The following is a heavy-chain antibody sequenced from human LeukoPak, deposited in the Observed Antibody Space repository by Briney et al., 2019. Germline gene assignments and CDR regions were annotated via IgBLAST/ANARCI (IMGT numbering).Heavy chain of an antibody. V-gene: IGHV1-46*01. CDR3: AREGEIGYDLSDY. J-gene: IGHJ4*02. CDR1: GYTFTNYY. CDR2: INPSGGST. D-gene: IGHD5-12*01. Sequence: AAVKVSCKASGYTFTNYYMNWVRQAPGQGLEWMGIINPSGGSTSYAQKFQGRVTVTRDTSTSTVYMELSSLRSEDTAMYYCAREGEIGYDLSDYWGQGTLVTVSS.